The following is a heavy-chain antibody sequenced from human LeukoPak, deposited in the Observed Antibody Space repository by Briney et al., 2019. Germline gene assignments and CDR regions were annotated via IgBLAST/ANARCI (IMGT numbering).Heavy chain of an antibody. V-gene: IGHV1-18*04. CDR2: ISGYNGNT. Sequence: ASVKVSCKASGYTFTGYYMHWVRQAPGQGLEWMGWISGYNGNTNYAQNLQGRVTMTTDTSTSTVYMELRSLRSDDTAVYYCARADSSSWYSYNWFDPWGQGTLVTVSS. D-gene: IGHD6-13*01. CDR3: ARADSSSWYSYNWFDP. J-gene: IGHJ5*02. CDR1: GYTFTGYY.